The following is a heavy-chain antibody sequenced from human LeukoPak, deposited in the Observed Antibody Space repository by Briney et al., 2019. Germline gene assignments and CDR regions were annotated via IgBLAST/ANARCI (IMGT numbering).Heavy chain of an antibody. CDR1: GFTFSSYA. D-gene: IGHD3-10*01. CDR3: ARGLWFGEGPSLGWFDP. Sequence: QPGGSLRLSCAASGFTFSSYAMSWVRQAPGKGLEWVSAISGSGGSTYYADSVKGRFTISRDNSKNTLYLQMNSLRAEDTAVYYCARGLWFGEGPSLGWFDPGGQGTLVTVSS. CDR2: ISGSGGST. V-gene: IGHV3-23*01. J-gene: IGHJ5*02.